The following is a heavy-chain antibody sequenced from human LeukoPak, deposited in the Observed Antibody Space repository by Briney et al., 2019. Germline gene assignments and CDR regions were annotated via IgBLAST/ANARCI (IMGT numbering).Heavy chain of an antibody. Sequence: GGSLRPSCAASGFTFSNYAMTWVRQAPVKGLEWVSGISGSGDSTYYADSVKGRFTISRDNAKNSLYLQMNSLRAEDTALYYCAKDTDYGEDEGYFDYWGQGTLVTVSS. J-gene: IGHJ4*02. V-gene: IGHV3-23*01. D-gene: IGHD4-17*01. CDR2: ISGSGDST. CDR1: GFTFSNYA. CDR3: AKDTDYGEDEGYFDY.